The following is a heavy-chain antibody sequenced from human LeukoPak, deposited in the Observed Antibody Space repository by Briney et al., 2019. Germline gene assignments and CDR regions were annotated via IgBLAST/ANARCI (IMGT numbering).Heavy chain of an antibody. V-gene: IGHV3-7*01. J-gene: IGHJ5*02. CDR2: IKQDGSET. Sequence: GGSLRLSCAASGFAMSTYWMSWPRQAPGKGPEWVAHIKQDGSETYYVDSVKGRFTISRDNAKNSLWLQMNSLRGEDTAMYYCARSISVEGDAWGQGTLVTVSS. CDR1: GFAMSTYW. D-gene: IGHD3-3*01. CDR3: ARSISVEGDA.